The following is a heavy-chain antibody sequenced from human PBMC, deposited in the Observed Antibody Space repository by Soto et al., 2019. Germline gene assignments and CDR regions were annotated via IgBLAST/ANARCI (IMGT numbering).Heavy chain of an antibody. D-gene: IGHD1-1*01. Sequence: QVHLVQSGAEVKKPGASVKVSCKASGYTFTSYGITWVRQAPGQGLEWRGWISAHNGNTDYAQKLQGRVIVTRDTSTSTAYMELRSLRSADKAVYYCARGRYGDYWGQGALVTVSS. V-gene: IGHV1-18*01. CDR2: ISAHNGNT. J-gene: IGHJ4*02. CDR3: ARGRYGDY. CDR1: GYTFTSYG.